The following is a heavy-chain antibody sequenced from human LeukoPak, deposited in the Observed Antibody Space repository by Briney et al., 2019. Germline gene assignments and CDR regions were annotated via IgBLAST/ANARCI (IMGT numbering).Heavy chain of an antibody. Sequence: SQTLTLTCTVSGGSISSGGYYWSWIRQHPGKGLEWIGYIYYSGSTYYNPSLKSRVTISVDTSKNQFSLKLSSVTAADTAVYYCSAAAGTGLDYWGQGTLVTVSS. D-gene: IGHD6-13*01. V-gene: IGHV4-31*03. CDR1: GGSISSGGYY. CDR3: SAAAGTGLDY. J-gene: IGHJ4*02. CDR2: IYYSGST.